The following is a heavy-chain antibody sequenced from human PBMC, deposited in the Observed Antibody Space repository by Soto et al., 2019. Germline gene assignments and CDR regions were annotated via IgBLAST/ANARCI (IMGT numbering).Heavy chain of an antibody. J-gene: IGHJ4*02. D-gene: IGHD6-13*01. V-gene: IGHV3-30*18. CDR3: AKVWGIAAAGTEHIPIDY. CDR1: GFTFSSYG. CDR2: ISYAGSNK. Sequence: QVQLVESGGGVVQPGRSLRLSCAASGFTFSSYGMHWVRQAPGKGLEWVAVISYAGSNKYYADSVKGRFTISRDNSKNTLYLQMASLRAEDTAVYYCAKVWGIAAAGTEHIPIDYWGQGTLVTVSS.